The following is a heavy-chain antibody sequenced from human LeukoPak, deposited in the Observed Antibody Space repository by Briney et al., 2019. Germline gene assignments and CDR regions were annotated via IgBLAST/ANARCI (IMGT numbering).Heavy chain of an antibody. V-gene: IGHV3-21*01. Sequence: GGSLRLSWAASGXTFSSYNMNWVRQAPGKGLEWVSSISSSSSYIYYADSVKGRFTISRDNAKNSLYLQMNSLRAEDTALYSCTVETGGDYPHFDYWGQGTLVTVSS. D-gene: IGHD4-17*01. CDR1: GXTFSSYN. CDR3: TVETGGDYPHFDY. J-gene: IGHJ4*02. CDR2: ISSSSSYI.